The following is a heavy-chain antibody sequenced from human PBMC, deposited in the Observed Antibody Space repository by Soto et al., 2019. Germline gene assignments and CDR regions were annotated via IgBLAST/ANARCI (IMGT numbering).Heavy chain of an antibody. CDR2: VYWDDDE. CDR3: AHSRNLITEDAQVGDFDY. V-gene: IGHV2-5*02. Sequence: QITLKESGPPQVNPTQTLTLTCSFSGFSLNTDGEGVGWVRQPPGEALEWLALVYWDDDERYSPSLKTRPTITKDPSKNPVVLIMTNMDPVDTATYYCAHSRNLITEDAQVGDFDYWGQGTLVTVSS. CDR1: GFSLNTDGEG. J-gene: IGHJ4*02. D-gene: IGHD3-10*01.